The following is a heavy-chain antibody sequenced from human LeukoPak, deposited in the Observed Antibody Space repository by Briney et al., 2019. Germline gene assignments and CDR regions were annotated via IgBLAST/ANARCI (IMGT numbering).Heavy chain of an antibody. D-gene: IGHD5-18*01. V-gene: IGHV1-18*01. J-gene: IGHJ6*03. CDR1: GYTFTSYG. CDR3: ARQIQLWLRRTDSYSNRDV. Sequence: ASVKVSCKASGYTFTSYGISWVRQAPGQGLEWMGWISAYNGNTNYAQKLQGRVTMTTDTSTSTAYMELRSLRSDDTAVYYCARQIQLWLRRTDSYSNRDVGGKGTTVTVSS. CDR2: ISAYNGNT.